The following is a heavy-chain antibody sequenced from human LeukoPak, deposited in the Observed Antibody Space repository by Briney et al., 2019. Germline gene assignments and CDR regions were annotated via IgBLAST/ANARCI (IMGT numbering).Heavy chain of an antibody. Sequence: ASVKVSCKASGYTFTDYYIHWVRQAPGQGLEWMGWINPNSGGTNYAQRFQGRVTMTRDTSISTVYMELSRLSSDDTAVYYCARGAYCSSIRCLGGHPGYYYYMDVWGKGTTVTVSS. D-gene: IGHD2-2*01. CDR3: ARGAYCSSIRCLGGHPGYYYYMDV. J-gene: IGHJ6*03. V-gene: IGHV1-2*02. CDR2: INPNSGGT. CDR1: GYTFTDYY.